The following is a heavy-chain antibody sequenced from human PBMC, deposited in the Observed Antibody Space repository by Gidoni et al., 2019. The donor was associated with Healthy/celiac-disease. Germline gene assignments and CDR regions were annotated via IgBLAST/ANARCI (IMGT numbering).Heavy chain of an antibody. D-gene: IGHD1-26*01. CDR3: TTEVWAAVDY. CDR2: IKSKTDGGTT. CDR1: AFTFSNAW. Sequence: EVQLVESGGGLVKPGVSLRLSCAAPAFTFSNAWMSWVCQAPGTGLEWVWRIKSKTDGGTTDYAAPVKGRFTISRDDSKNTLYLQMNSLKTEDTAVYYCTTEVWAAVDYWGQGTLVTVSS. V-gene: IGHV3-15*01. J-gene: IGHJ4*02.